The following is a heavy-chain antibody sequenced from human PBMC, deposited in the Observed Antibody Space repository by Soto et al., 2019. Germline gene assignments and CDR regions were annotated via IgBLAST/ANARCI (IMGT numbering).Heavy chain of an antibody. CDR2: IYPGDSDT. CDR1: GYSFTSYW. Sequence: GESLKISCKGSGYSFTSYWIGWVRQMPGKGLEWMGIIYPGDSDTRYSPSFQGQVTISADKSISTAYLQWSSLKASDTAMYYCARQDSSSSPSKHYYYYGMDVWGQGTTVTVSS. V-gene: IGHV5-51*01. D-gene: IGHD6-6*01. J-gene: IGHJ6*02. CDR3: ARQDSSSSPSKHYYYYGMDV.